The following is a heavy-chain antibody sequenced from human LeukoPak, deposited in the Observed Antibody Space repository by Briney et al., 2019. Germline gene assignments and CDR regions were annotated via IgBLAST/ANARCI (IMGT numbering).Heavy chain of an antibody. CDR2: ISTDGYTT. V-gene: IGHV3-74*01. Sequence: GGSLRLSCAASGLAFSAYKMHWVRQAPRKGLVWVSRISTDGYTTDYADFVQGRFTASRDSTKNTWSLEMNSLRVEDTAVYYCVSEILKFNGAKAFDVWGQGTMVTVSS. D-gene: IGHD5-24*01. CDR1: GLAFSAYK. CDR3: VSEILKFNGAKAFDV. J-gene: IGHJ3*01.